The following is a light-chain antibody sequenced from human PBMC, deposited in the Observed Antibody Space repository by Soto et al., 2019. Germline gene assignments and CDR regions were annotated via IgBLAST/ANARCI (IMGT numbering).Light chain of an antibody. CDR2: EVT. J-gene: IGLJ1*01. V-gene: IGLV2-14*01. Sequence: QSALTQPRSVSGSPGQSVTLSCTGTTSDVADHNYVSWYQQHPGKAPKLLIYEVTSRASGVSHRFSGSKSGNTASLTISGLQAEDEAEYYCNSYTSASFYVFGTGTKLTVL. CDR1: TSDVADHNY. CDR3: NSYTSASFYV.